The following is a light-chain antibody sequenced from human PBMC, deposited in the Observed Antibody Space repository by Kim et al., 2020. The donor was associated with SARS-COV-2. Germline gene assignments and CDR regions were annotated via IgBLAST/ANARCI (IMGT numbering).Light chain of an antibody. CDR1: SRDVGGYHY. CDR3: CSYAGSPPYV. Sequence: QSALTQPRSVSGSPGQSVTISCIGSSRDVGGYHYVSWYQQYPGKAPKLMIFDVTKRPSAVPDRFSGSKSDNTASLTISGLQAEDEADYYCCSYAGSPPYVFGTGTKVTVL. CDR2: DVT. V-gene: IGLV2-11*01. J-gene: IGLJ1*01.